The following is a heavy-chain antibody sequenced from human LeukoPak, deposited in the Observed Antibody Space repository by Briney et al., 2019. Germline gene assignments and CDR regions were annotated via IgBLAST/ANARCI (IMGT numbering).Heavy chain of an antibody. Sequence: ASVTVSFKASGYTFTSYDINWVRQATGQALEWMVWMNPNSGNTGYAHKIQCRVTMTSSTSITTAYMELSNLSSETPAVSYFARDPYSRGWYSSYYYYYMDVWGKGTTVTVSS. D-gene: IGHD6-19*01. CDR2: MNPNSGNT. CDR3: ARDPYSRGWYSSYYYYYMDV. V-gene: IGHV1-8*01. CDR1: GYTFTSYD. J-gene: IGHJ6*03.